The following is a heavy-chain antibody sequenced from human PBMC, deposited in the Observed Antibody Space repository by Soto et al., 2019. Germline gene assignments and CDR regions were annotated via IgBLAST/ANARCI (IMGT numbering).Heavy chain of an antibody. Sequence: SQTLSLTCDISGDSVSSNSAAWNWIRQSPSRGLEWLGRTYYRSKWYHDYAVSVRGRIIINPDTSKNQFSLQLNSVTPEDTAVYFCARDLPPCINGVTSWFDPWGQGTLVTVSS. CDR3: ARDLPPCINGVTSWFDP. D-gene: IGHD1-20*01. V-gene: IGHV6-1*01. CDR2: TYYRSKWYH. J-gene: IGHJ5*02. CDR1: GDSVSSNSAA.